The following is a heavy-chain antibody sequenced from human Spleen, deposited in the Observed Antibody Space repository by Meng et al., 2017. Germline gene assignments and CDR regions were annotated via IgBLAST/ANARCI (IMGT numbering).Heavy chain of an antibody. V-gene: IGHV3-7*04. CDR1: GFTFSSYW. J-gene: IGHJ3*02. D-gene: IGHD6-19*01. CDR3: ARAIAVAGTDAFDI. CDR2: IKQDGSAK. Sequence: GGSLRLSCAASGFTFSSYWMSWVRQAPGKGREWVANIKQDGSAKYYVDSVKGRFTISRDNAKNPLYLQMNSLRAEDTAVYYCARAIAVAGTDAFDIWGQGTMVTVSS.